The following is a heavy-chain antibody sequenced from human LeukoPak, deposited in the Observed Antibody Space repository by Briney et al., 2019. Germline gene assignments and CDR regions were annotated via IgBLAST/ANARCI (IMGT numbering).Heavy chain of an antibody. CDR3: AADISLLSSGWYYFDY. J-gene: IGHJ4*02. CDR1: GYTFTSYA. Sequence: GASVKVSCKASGYTFTSYAMHWVRQAPGQRLEWMGWINAGNGNTKYSQKFQGRVTITRDMSTSTAYMELSSLRSEDTAVYYCAADISLLSSGWYYFDYWGQGTLVTVSS. D-gene: IGHD6-19*01. CDR2: INAGNGNT. V-gene: IGHV1-3*01.